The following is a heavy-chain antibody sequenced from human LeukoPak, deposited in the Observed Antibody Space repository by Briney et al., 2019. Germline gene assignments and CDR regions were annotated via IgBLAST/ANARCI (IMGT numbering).Heavy chain of an antibody. CDR1: GGSISSSSYY. Sequence: KPSETLSLTCTVSGGSISSSSYYWGWIRQPPGKGLEWIGSIYYSGSTYYNPPLKSRVTISVDTSKNQFSLKLSSVTAADAAVYYCARLPIGDYYFDYWGQGTLVTVSS. D-gene: IGHD4-17*01. V-gene: IGHV4-39*01. J-gene: IGHJ4*02. CDR3: ARLPIGDYYFDY. CDR2: IYYSGST.